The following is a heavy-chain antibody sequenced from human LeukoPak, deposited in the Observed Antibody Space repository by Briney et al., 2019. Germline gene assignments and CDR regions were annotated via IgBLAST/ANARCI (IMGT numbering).Heavy chain of an antibody. CDR2: ISYDGSNK. CDR1: GFIFRSFA. J-gene: IGHJ4*02. CDR3: AKDRYNWNDVYY. D-gene: IGHD1-20*01. V-gene: IGHV3-30-3*01. Sequence: TGGSLRFSCAASGFIFRSFAMSWVRQAPGKGLEWVAVISYDGSNKYYADSVKGRFTISRDNAKNSLYLQMNSLRAEDTALYYCAKDRYNWNDVYYWGQGTLVTVSS.